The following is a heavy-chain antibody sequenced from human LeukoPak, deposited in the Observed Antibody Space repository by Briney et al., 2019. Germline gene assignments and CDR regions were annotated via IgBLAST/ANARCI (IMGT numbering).Heavy chain of an antibody. CDR3: AKGGKWDVTPFDY. D-gene: IGHD1-26*01. CDR2: ISGSGSST. Sequence: GGSLRLSCAASGFTFSSYAMSWVRQAPGKGLEWVSAISGSGSSTYYADSVKGRFTISRDNSKNTLYLQVNSLRAEDTAVYYCAKGGKWDVTPFDYWGQGTLVTVSS. CDR1: GFTFSSYA. J-gene: IGHJ4*02. V-gene: IGHV3-23*01.